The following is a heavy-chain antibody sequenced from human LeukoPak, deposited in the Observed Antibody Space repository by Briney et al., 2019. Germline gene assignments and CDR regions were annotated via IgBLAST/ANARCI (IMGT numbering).Heavy chain of an antibody. CDR1: GYTFTSYG. V-gene: IGHV1-18*01. J-gene: IGHJ5*02. CDR2: ISAYNGNT. D-gene: IGHD3-22*01. Sequence: ASVKVSCKASGYTFTSYGISWVRQAPGQGLEWMEWISAYNGNTNYAQKLQGRVTMTTDTSTSTAYMELRSLRSDDTAVYYCARWDDSSGYLPGWFDPWGQGTLVTVSS. CDR3: ARWDDSSGYLPGWFDP.